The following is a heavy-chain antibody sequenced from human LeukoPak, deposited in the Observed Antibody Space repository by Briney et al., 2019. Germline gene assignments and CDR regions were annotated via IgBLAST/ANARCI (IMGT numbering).Heavy chain of an antibody. CDR2: IYYSGST. D-gene: IGHD6-19*01. J-gene: IGHJ4*02. CDR1: GGSISSSSYY. CDR3: ARDRLEAVAGTRGFDY. V-gene: IGHV4-39*02. Sequence: SETLSLTCTVSGGSISSSSYYWGWIRQPPGKGLEWIGSIYYSGSTYYNPSLKSRVTISVDTSKNQFSLKLSSVTAADTAVYSCARDRLEAVAGTRGFDYWGQGILVTVSS.